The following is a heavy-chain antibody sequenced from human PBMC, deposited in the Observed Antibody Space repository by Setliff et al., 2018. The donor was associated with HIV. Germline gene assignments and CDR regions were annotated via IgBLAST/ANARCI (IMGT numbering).Heavy chain of an antibody. Sequence: SVKVSCKASGGTFKNLAISWVRQAPGQGLEWMGGVIPSFATANYAQKFQGRITITADELTSTVYMDLNSLKSEDSAVYYCANPHDGGAFDVWGQGTAVSVSS. D-gene: IGHD1-1*01. V-gene: IGHV1-69*13. CDR3: ANPHDGGAFDV. CDR2: VIPSFATA. CDR1: GGTFKNLA. J-gene: IGHJ3*01.